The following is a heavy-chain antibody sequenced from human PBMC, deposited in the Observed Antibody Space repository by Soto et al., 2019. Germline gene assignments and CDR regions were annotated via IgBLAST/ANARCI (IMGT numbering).Heavy chain of an antibody. Sequence: ASVKVSCKASGYTFTSYGISWVRQAPGQGLEWMGWISAYNGNTNYAQKLQGRVTMTTDTSTSTAYMELRSLRSDDTAVYYCARDCPPLGGSCLMKLPDAFDIWGQGTMVTVSS. J-gene: IGHJ3*02. CDR1: GYTFTSYG. CDR3: ARDCPPLGGSCLMKLPDAFDI. CDR2: ISAYNGNT. D-gene: IGHD2-15*01. V-gene: IGHV1-18*01.